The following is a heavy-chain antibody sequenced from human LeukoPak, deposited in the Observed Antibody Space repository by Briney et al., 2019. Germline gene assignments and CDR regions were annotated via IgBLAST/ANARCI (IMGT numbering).Heavy chain of an antibody. CDR3: AREGPGRFGAPGPNVYSIDY. V-gene: IGHV4-59*01. CDR2: IYSSGST. D-gene: IGHD3-10*01. CDR1: GGSISSYY. J-gene: IGHJ4*02. Sequence: SETLSLTCTVSGGSISSYYWSWIRQPPGRRLEWIGCIYSSGSTNYDPSLKSRVTISVATSKNQFSLKLTSVTAADTAVYYCAREGPGRFGAPGPNVYSIDYWGQGTLVTVSS.